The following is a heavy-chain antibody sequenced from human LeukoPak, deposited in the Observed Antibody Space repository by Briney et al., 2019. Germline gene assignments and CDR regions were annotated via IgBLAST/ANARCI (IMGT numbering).Heavy chain of an antibody. D-gene: IGHD3-16*01. CDR2: ISGDGTAR. V-gene: IGHV3-74*01. J-gene: IGHJ4*02. CDR3: ARDPGWGALDY. CDR1: GFTFSSYW. Sequence: GGSLRLSCEVSGFTFSSYWIHWVRQVPGKGLVWVSRISGDGTARNYADSVKGRFTISRDDAKNTVDLQMSSLRVEDTAVYYCARDPGWGALDYWGQGALVIVSS.